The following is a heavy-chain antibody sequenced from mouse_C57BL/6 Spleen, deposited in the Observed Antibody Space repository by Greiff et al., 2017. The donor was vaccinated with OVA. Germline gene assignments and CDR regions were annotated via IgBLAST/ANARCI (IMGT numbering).Heavy chain of an antibody. CDR1: GFTFTSYD. J-gene: IGHJ2*01. D-gene: IGHD3-1*01. CDR2: IYTSDGST. CDR3: ASSGYFDD. Sequence: VQLQESGPELVKPGASVKLSCKASGFTFTSYDINWVKQRPGQGLEWIGRIYTSDGSTKYNEKLKGKATLTVDTSSKTAYMELHSLTSDDSAVYFCASSGYFDDWGQGTTLTVSS. V-gene: IGHV1-85*01.